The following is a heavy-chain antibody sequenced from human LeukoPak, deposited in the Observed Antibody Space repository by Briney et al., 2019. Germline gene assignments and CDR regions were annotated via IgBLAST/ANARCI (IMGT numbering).Heavy chain of an antibody. J-gene: IGHJ3*02. D-gene: IGHD3-22*01. V-gene: IGHV1-24*01. CDR3: ATATMIGDAFDI. CDR2: FDPEDGET. CDR1: GYTLTELS. Sequence: ASVKVSCKVSGYTLTELSMHWVRQAPGKGLEWMGGFDPEDGETIYAQKFQGRVTMTEDTSTDTAYMELSSLRSEDTGVYYCATATMIGDAFDIWGQGTMVTVSS.